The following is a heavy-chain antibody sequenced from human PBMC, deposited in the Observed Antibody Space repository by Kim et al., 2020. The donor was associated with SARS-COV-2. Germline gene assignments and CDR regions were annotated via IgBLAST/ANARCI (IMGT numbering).Heavy chain of an antibody. D-gene: IGHD3-10*01. CDR2: INPSGGST. CDR1: GYTFTSYY. V-gene: IGHV1-46*01. Sequence: ASVKVSCKASGYTFTSYYMHWVRQAPGQGLEWMGIINPSGGSTSYAQKFQGRVTMTRDTSTSTVYMELSSLRSEDTAVYYCARERNTGYYYGSGRHQGLYYYGMDVWGQGTTVTVSS. J-gene: IGHJ6*02. CDR3: ARERNTGYYYGSGRHQGLYYYGMDV.